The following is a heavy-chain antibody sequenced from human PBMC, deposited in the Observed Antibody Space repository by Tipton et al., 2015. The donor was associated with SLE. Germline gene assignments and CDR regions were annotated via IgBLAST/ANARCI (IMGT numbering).Heavy chain of an antibody. CDR1: GGSISSSTYY. V-gene: IGHV4-39*01. D-gene: IGHD3-3*01. CDR2: IYYSGNT. J-gene: IGHJ4*02. Sequence: TLSLTCTVSGGSISSSTYYWGWIRQPPGKGLEWIGSIYYSGNTNYNPSLKSRVTISVDTSKNQFSLKLSSVTAADTAVYYCAKGRVGVVESWGQGTLVTVSP. CDR3: AKGRVGVVES.